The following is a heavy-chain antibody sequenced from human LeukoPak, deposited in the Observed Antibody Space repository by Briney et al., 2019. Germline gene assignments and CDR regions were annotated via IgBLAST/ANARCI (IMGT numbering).Heavy chain of an antibody. CDR2: INPNSGGT. J-gene: IGHJ4*02. D-gene: IGHD2-2*01. CDR3: ARVYCSSTSCYEPFDY. Sequence: ASVKVSCKASGYTFTGYYMHWVRQAPGQGLEWMGWINPNSGGTNYAQKFQGRVTMTRDTSISTAYMELSRVRSDDTAVYYCARVYCSSTSCYEPFDYWGQGTLVTVSS. V-gene: IGHV1-2*02. CDR1: GYTFTGYY.